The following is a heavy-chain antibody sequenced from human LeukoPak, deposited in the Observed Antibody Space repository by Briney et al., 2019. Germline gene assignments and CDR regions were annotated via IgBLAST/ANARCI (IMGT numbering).Heavy chain of an antibody. V-gene: IGHV3-64D*06. CDR1: GFTFSSYA. Sequence: GGSLRLSCSASGFTFSSYAMHWVRQAPGKGLEYVSAISSNGGSTYYADSAKGRFTISRDNSKNTLYLQMSSLRAEDTAVYYCVKEGDYCSGGSCHLDYWGQGTLVTVSS. CDR3: VKEGDYCSGGSCHLDY. CDR2: ISSNGGST. J-gene: IGHJ4*02. D-gene: IGHD2-15*01.